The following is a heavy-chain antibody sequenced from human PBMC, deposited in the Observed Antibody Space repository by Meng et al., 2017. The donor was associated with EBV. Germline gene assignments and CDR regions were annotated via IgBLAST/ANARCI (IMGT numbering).Heavy chain of an antibody. J-gene: IGHJ5*01. D-gene: IGHD2-15*01. Sequence: VVLLESGGVWVQPGGHLSLLCTVVGFSFTTYGVAWGRQAPGKGPEWVAGIGGSGGIINYADSVKGRFTISTDKSKNTLFLQMNSLRVEDTAIYYCAKSRGWDLLAWLDSWGHGTLVTVSS. V-gene: IGHV3-23*01. CDR2: IGGSGGII. CDR1: GFSFTTYG. CDR3: AKSRGWDLLAWLDS.